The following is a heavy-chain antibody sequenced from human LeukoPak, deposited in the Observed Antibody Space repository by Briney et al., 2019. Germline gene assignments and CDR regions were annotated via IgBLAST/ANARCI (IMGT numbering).Heavy chain of an antibody. Sequence: GGSLRLSCAASGFTFSSYGMHWVRQAPGKGLEWVAFIRYDGSNKYYADSVKGRFTISRDNSKNTLYLQMNSLRAEDTAVYYCAKDNLVVVVAALDYWGQGTLVTVSS. CDR1: GFTFSSYG. CDR2: IRYDGSNK. CDR3: AKDNLVVVVAALDY. V-gene: IGHV3-30*02. J-gene: IGHJ4*02. D-gene: IGHD2-15*01.